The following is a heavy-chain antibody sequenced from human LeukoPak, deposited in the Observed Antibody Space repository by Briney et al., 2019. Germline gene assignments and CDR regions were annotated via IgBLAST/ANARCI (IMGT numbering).Heavy chain of an antibody. CDR3: ARHHLYQGDGYNYVDY. CDR2: IYYSGST. D-gene: IGHD5-24*01. Sequence: KSSETLSLTCTVSGGSISSSHYYWGWIRQPPGKGLEWIGNIYYSGSTNYNPSLKSRVAISVDTSKNQFSLKLSSVTAADTAVYYCARHHLYQGDGYNYVDYWGQGTLVTVSS. V-gene: IGHV4-61*05. CDR1: GGSISSSHYY. J-gene: IGHJ4*02.